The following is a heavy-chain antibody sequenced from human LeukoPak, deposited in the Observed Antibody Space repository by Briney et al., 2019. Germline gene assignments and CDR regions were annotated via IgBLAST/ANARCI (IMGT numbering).Heavy chain of an antibody. CDR1: GYSFTSYW. CDR2: IYPGDSDT. Sequence: GESLKISCKGSGYSFTSYWIGWVRQMPGKGLEWMGIIYPGDSDTRYSPSFQGQVTISADKSISTAYLQWSSLKASDTAMYYCARVGVVVTAIWYYFDYWGQGTLVTVSS. CDR3: ARVGVVVTAIWYYFDY. D-gene: IGHD2-21*02. J-gene: IGHJ4*02. V-gene: IGHV5-51*01.